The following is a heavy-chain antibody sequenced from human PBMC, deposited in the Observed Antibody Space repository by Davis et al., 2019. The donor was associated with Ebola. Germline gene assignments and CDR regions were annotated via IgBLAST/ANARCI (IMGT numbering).Heavy chain of an antibody. D-gene: IGHD2-8*02. J-gene: IGHJ4*02. Sequence: GESLKISCAVSGFTVNDYYMTWVRQAPGKGLECVSHLSSGGGPIYYADSVKGRFTISRDNSKNRLSLQMDSLRADDTAVYYCAKSFLITGSHMSEFRGVDYWGQGTVVTVSS. CDR3: AKSFLITGSHMSEFRGVDY. CDR2: LSSGGGPI. V-gene: IGHV3-11*01. CDR1: GFTVNDYY.